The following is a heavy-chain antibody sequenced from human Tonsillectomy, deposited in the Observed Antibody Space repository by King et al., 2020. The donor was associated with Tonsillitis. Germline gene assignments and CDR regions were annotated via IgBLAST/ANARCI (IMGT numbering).Heavy chain of an antibody. CDR1: GDSISSGRYY. Sequence: VQLQEWGPGLVKPSQTLSLTCTVSGDSISSGRYYWSWIRQHPVKGLEWIGYIYYSGSAYYNPSLKSRVIMSVDTSKNHFSLNLTSVTAADTAVYYCAGVAYDILTGYMGAFDYWGQGTLDTVSS. V-gene: IGHV4-31*03. CDR2: IYYSGSA. D-gene: IGHD3-9*01. J-gene: IGHJ4*02. CDR3: AGVAYDILTGYMGAFDY.